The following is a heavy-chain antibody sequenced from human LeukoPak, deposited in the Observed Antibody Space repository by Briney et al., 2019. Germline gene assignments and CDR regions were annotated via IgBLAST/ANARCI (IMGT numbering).Heavy chain of an antibody. V-gene: IGHV5-51*01. Sequence: GESVKISCRVSGYDFTSYWIAWVRQMPGRGLEWMGFIYPADYDTRYSPSFQGQVTISADRSVTTAYLQWSSLKASDTAVYFCARGLGYSTSSISFDCWGQGTLVTVSS. CDR2: IYPADYDT. CDR3: ARGLGYSTSSISFDC. J-gene: IGHJ4*02. D-gene: IGHD6-6*01. CDR1: GYDFTSYW.